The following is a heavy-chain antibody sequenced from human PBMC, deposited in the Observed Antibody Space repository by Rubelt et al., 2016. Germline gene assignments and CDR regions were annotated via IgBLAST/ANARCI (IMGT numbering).Heavy chain of an antibody. Sequence: EVQLVESGGGFVQPGGSLRLSCAASGFTFSSYSMNWVRQAPGKGLEWVANIKQDGSEKNYVDSVKGRFTIYRDNVKNLRKLQMTSLRAEDTAVYYCAREFSGEPNWFESWGQGTLVTVSS. CDR3: AREFSGEPNWFES. CDR2: IKQDGSEK. J-gene: IGHJ5*01. CDR1: GFTFSSYS. D-gene: IGHD1-14*01. V-gene: IGHV3-7*01.